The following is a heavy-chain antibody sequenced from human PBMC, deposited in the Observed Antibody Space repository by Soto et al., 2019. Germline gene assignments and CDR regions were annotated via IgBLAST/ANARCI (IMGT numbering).Heavy chain of an antibody. J-gene: IGHJ3*01. CDR2: SKNKANIYAT. Sequence: EVQLVESGGGLVQPGGSLRLSCAVSGFTFSDHYMDWVRQAPGKGLEWGGRSKNKANIYATEYAASVKGRFTISRDDSNNSLYLQMNSLKSDDTAVYYCVRSGGAADAFHFWGQGTAVTVSS. CDR1: GFTFSDHY. CDR3: VRSGGAADAFHF. V-gene: IGHV3-72*01. D-gene: IGHD3-10*01.